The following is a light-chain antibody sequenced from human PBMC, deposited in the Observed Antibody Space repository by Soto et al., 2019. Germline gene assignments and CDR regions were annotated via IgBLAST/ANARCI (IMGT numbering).Light chain of an antibody. CDR1: QSVSSNY. V-gene: IGKV3-20*01. CDR3: QQYLNSPRT. J-gene: IGKJ1*01. CDR2: DAS. Sequence: ESVLTQSPGTLSLSPGERATLSCRASQSVSSNYLAWYQQKPGQAPRLLIYDASIRATGIPDRISGSGSERDFTLTISRLEPEDAAVYYCQQYLNSPRTFGQGTKLEIK.